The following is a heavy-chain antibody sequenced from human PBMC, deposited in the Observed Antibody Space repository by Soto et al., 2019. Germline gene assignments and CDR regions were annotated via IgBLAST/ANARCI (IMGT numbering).Heavy chain of an antibody. CDR3: ARDRGDYNDY. CDR2: ISYDGGNK. D-gene: IGHD2-15*01. CDR1: GFTFSSYG. V-gene: IGHV3-30*03. J-gene: IGHJ4*02. Sequence: PGGSLRLSCAASGFTFSSYGMHWVRQAPGKGLEWVAVISYDGGNKYYADSVKGRFTISRDNAKNTLYLQMNSLRAEDTAVYYCARDRGDYNDYWGQGTLVTVSS.